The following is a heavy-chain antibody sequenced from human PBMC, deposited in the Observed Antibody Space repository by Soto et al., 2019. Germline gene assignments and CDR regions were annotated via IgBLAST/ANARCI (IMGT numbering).Heavy chain of an antibody. CDR1: GYTFTSYA. CDR2: INAGNGNT. V-gene: IGHV1-3*01. J-gene: IGHJ5*02. CDR3: ARDFGYYYGSGSYYWFDP. Sequence: QVPLVQSGAEVKKPGASVKVSYKASGYTFTSYAMHWVRQAPGQRLEWMGWINAGNGNTKYSQKFQGRVTITRDTSASTAYMELSSLRSEDTAVYYCARDFGYYYGSGSYYWFDPWGQGTLVTVSS. D-gene: IGHD3-10*01.